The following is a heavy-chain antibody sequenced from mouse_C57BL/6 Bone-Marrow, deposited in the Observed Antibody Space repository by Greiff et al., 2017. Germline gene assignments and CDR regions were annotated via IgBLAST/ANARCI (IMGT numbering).Heavy chain of an antibody. CDR1: GYSFTDYN. CDR2: INPNYGTT. CDR3: ARESLLLRYYFDY. V-gene: IGHV1-39*01. J-gene: IGHJ2*01. Sequence: EVQLQQSGPELVKPGASVKISCKASGYSFTDYNMNWVKQSNGKSLEWIGVINPNYGTTSYNQKFKGKATLTVDQSSITAYMQLNSPTSTDSAVYSCARESLLLRYYFDYWGQGTTLTVSS. D-gene: IGHD1-1*01.